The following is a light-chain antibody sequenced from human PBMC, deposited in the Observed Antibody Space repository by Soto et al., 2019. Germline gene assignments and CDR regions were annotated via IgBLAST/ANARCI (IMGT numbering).Light chain of an antibody. Sequence: QSVLTQPPSVSGAPGQRVTISCTGSSSNIGAGYDVHWYQQLPGTAPKLLIYGNSNRRSGVPDRFSGSKSGTSASLAITGLQAEDEADYYCQSYDSSLRGVFGGGTKVTVL. V-gene: IGLV1-40*01. CDR3: QSYDSSLRGV. CDR1: SSNIGAGYD. J-gene: IGLJ3*02. CDR2: GNS.